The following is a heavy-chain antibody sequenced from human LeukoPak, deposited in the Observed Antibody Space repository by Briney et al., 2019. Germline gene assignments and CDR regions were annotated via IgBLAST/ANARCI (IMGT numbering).Heavy chain of an antibody. D-gene: IGHD3-3*01. CDR1: GFTFSSYG. Sequence: QSGGSLRLSCAASGFTFSSYGMHWVRQAPGKGLEWVAVISYDGSNKYYADSVKGRFTISRDNSKNTLYLQMNSLRAEDTAVYYCAKDKFRTIFGGSDYWGQGTLVTVSS. J-gene: IGHJ4*02. V-gene: IGHV3-30*18. CDR3: AKDKFRTIFGGSDY. CDR2: ISYDGSNK.